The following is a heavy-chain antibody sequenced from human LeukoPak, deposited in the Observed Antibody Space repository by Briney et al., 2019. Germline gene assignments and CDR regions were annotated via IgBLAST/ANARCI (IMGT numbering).Heavy chain of an antibody. D-gene: IGHD3-10*01. CDR2: ISASVTST. CDR1: GFTFTSYA. CDR3: AKALWFGELSSNWFDP. Sequence: GGSLRLSCAASGFTFTSYAMTWVRQAPGKGLEWVSGISASVTSTYYADSVKGRFTISRDNSKSTLYLQMNSLRAEDTAVYYCAKALWFGELSSNWFDPWGQGTLVTVSS. J-gene: IGHJ5*02. V-gene: IGHV3-23*01.